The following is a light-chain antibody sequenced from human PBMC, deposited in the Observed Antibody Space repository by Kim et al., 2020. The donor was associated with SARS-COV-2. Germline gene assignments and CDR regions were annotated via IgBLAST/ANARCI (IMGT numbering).Light chain of an antibody. V-gene: IGKV1-5*03. CDR1: QSVSSW. CDR2: KAS. CDR3: QQYDSHTYS. Sequence: DIQMTQSPSTLSASVGDRVTITCRASQSVSSWLAWYQQKPGKAPKLLIYKASTLEGGVPSRFSGRGSGTEFTLTINSLPPDDFATYSSQQYDSHTYSFGQGTKLEI. J-gene: IGKJ2*01.